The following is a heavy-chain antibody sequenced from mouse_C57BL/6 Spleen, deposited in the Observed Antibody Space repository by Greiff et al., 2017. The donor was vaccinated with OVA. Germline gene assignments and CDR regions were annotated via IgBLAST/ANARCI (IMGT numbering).Heavy chain of an antibody. CDR1: GYSITSGYY. CDR2: ISYDGSN. V-gene: IGHV3-6*01. D-gene: IGHD2-1*01. Sequence: EVQRVESGPGLVKPSQSLSLTCSVTGYSITSGYYWNWIRQFPGNKLEWMGYISYDGSNNYNPSLKNRISITRDTSKNQFFLKLNSVTTEDTATYYCAGGNYEDAMDYWGQGTSVTVSS. CDR3: AGGNYEDAMDY. J-gene: IGHJ4*01.